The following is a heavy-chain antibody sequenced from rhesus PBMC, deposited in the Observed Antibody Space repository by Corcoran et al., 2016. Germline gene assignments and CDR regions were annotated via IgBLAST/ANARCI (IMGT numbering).Heavy chain of an antibody. CDR1: GGSISSNY. CDR2: IFGGSGGT. V-gene: IGHV4-147*01. D-gene: IGHD3-16*01. J-gene: IGHJ6*01. CDR3: ARYGVMYGLDS. Sequence: QVQLQESGPGLVKPSETLPLTCAVSGGSISSNYWSWIRQSPGKWLEWIGYIFGGSGGTSYNPSLKSRVTISADTSKNQFSLKVRSVTAADTALYYCARYGVMYGLDSWGQGVVVTVSS.